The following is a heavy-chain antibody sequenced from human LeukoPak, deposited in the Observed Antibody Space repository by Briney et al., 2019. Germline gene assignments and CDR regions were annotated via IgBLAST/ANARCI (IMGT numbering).Heavy chain of an antibody. J-gene: IGHJ5*02. CDR1: GGSFSGYY. Sequence: SETLSLTCAVYGGSFSGYYWSWIRQPPGKGLEWIGEINHSGSTNYNPSLKSRVTISVDTSKNQFSLKLSSATAADTAVYYCASHGVAAAATRQDNWFDPWGQGTLVTVSS. D-gene: IGHD6-13*01. CDR2: INHSGST. CDR3: ASHGVAAAATRQDNWFDP. V-gene: IGHV4-34*01.